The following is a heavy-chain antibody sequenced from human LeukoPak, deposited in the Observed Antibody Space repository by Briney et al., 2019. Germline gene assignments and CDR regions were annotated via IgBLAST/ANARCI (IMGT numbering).Heavy chain of an antibody. CDR1: GYTFTSYG. Sequence: ASVKVSCKASGYTFTSYGISWVRQAPGQGLEWMGWISAYNGNTNYAQKLQGRVTVTTDTSTSTAYMELRSLRSDDTAVYYCARESRPSYYDFWSGYLSFDYWGQGTLVTVSS. CDR3: ARESRPSYYDFWSGYLSFDY. D-gene: IGHD3-3*01. V-gene: IGHV1-18*01. CDR2: ISAYNGNT. J-gene: IGHJ4*02.